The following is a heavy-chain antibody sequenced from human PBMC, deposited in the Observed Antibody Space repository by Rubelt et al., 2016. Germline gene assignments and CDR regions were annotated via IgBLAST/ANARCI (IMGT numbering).Heavy chain of an antibody. CDR2: INHSGST. J-gene: IGHJ6*02. V-gene: IGHV4-34*01. Sequence: QVQLQQWGAGLLKPSETLSLTCAVYGGSFSGYYWSWIRQPPGKGLEWIGEINHSGSTNYNPSLKSRVTISVDTSKNQFSLKLSSVTAADTAVYYRARGGVAIAGHYYYYYYGMDVWGQGTTVTVSS. CDR1: GGSFSGYY. CDR3: ARGGVAIAGHYYYYYYGMDV. D-gene: IGHD2-21*01.